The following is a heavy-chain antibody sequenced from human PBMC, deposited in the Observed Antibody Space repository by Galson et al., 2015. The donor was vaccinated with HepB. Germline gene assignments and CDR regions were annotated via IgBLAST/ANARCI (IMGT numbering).Heavy chain of an antibody. V-gene: IGHV3-30*02. CDR1: GFTSSNSG. CDR3: ARDLWDY. CDR2: IRSDGSNN. Sequence: SLRLSCAASGFTSSNSGMHWVRQAPGKGLEWVASIRSDGSNNYYAVSVRGRFTISRDNSKNTLYLQMNSLRAEDTSVYYCARDLWDYWGQGTLVTVS. J-gene: IGHJ4*02.